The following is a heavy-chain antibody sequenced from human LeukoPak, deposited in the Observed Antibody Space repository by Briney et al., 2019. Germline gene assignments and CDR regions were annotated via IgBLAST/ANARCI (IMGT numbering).Heavy chain of an antibody. Sequence: GGSLRLSSAASGFTFSSYAMSWVRQAPGKGLEWVSAISGSGGSTYYADSVKGRFTISRDNSKNTLYLQMNSLRAEDTAVYYCAKKRGSGWRYYFDYWGQGTLVTVSS. D-gene: IGHD6-19*01. J-gene: IGHJ4*02. CDR1: GFTFSSYA. CDR2: ISGSGGST. CDR3: AKKRGSGWRYYFDY. V-gene: IGHV3-23*01.